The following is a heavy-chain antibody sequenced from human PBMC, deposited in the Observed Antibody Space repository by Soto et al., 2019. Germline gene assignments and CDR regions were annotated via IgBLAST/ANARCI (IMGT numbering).Heavy chain of an antibody. CDR1: GLIFSNYR. J-gene: IGHJ4*02. D-gene: IGHD2-8*01. CDR3: ARDTNGLSY. CDR2: INSDGSST. V-gene: IGHV3-74*03. Sequence: PGGSLRLSCAASGLIFSNYRMHWVRQAPGKGLVWVSCINSDGSSTMYADFVEGRFTISRDNAKNTLYLQMNSLRAEDTAVYYCARDTNGLSYWGQGTLVTVSS.